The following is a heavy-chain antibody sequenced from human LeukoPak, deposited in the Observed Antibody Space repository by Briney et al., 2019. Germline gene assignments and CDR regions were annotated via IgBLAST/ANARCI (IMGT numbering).Heavy chain of an antibody. D-gene: IGHD2-15*01. J-gene: IGHJ4*02. CDR2: IHTSVST. V-gene: IGHV4-4*07. CDR3: ARDQEGIVDY. CDR1: GGCICSYY. Sequence: SETLSLTCTVSGGCICSYYWSWIRQPAGKGLGWKGRIHTSVSTNYSPSLKGRATMSLDTSKTQFSLKLTSVTAADMAVYYCARDQEGIVDYWGQGTLVTVSS.